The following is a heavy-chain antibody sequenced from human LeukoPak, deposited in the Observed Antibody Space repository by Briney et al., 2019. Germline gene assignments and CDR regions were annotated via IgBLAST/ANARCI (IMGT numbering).Heavy chain of an antibody. CDR1: GYTFTSYG. V-gene: IGHV1-18*04. D-gene: IGHD2-15*01. Sequence: ASVKVSCKASGYTFTSYGISGVRQAPGQGLEWMGWISAYNGNTNYARKLQGRVTMTTDTSTSTAYMELRSLGSDDTAVYYCARIVVAATLPPDYWGQGTLVTVSS. CDR2: ISAYNGNT. J-gene: IGHJ4*02. CDR3: ARIVVAATLPPDY.